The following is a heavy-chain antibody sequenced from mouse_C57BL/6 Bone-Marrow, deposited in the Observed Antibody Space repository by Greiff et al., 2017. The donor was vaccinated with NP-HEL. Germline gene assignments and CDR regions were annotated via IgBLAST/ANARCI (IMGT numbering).Heavy chain of an antibody. CDR3: ARFSYYYGSSLWYFDV. D-gene: IGHD1-1*01. CDR2: IWTGGGT. J-gene: IGHJ1*03. CDR1: GFSLTSYA. Sequence: QVQLKQSGPGLVAPSQSLSITCTVSGFSLTSYAISWVRQPPGKGLEWLGVIWTGGGTNYNSALKSKPSISKDNSKSQVFLQMNSLQTDDTAMYYCARFSYYYGSSLWYFDVWGTGTTVTVSS. V-gene: IGHV2-9-1*01.